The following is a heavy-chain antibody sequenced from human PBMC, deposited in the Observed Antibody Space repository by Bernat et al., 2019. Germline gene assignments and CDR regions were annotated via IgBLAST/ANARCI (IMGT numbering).Heavy chain of an antibody. CDR3: ARDLAAAGTPYGMDV. J-gene: IGHJ6*02. D-gene: IGHD6-13*01. V-gene: IGHV3-48*01. CDR1: GFTFSSYS. Sequence: VQLVESGGGLVQPGGSLRLSCAASGFTFSSYSMNWVRQAPGKGLEWVSYISSSSSTIYYADSVKGRFTISRDNAKNSLYLQMNSLRAEDTAVYYCARDLAAAGTPYGMDVWGQGTTVTVSS. CDR2: ISSSSSTI.